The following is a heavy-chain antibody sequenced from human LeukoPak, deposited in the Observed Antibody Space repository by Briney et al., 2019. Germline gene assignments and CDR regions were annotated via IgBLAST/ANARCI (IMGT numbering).Heavy chain of an antibody. CDR3: ARPKYQLLYCFGY. V-gene: IGHV1-3*01. CDR1: GYTFTSYA. Sequence: ASVKVSCKASGYTFTSYAMHWVRQAPGQRLEWLGWINAGNGNTKYSQKFQGRVTITRDTSASTAYMELSSLRSEDTAVYYCARPKYQLLYCFGYWGQGTLVTVSS. CDR2: INAGNGNT. J-gene: IGHJ4*02. D-gene: IGHD2-2*02.